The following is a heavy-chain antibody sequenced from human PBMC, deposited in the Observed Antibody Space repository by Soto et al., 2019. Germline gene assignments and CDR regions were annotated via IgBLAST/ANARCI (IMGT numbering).Heavy chain of an antibody. D-gene: IGHD2-2*01. CDR2: ISYDGSNK. J-gene: IGHJ4*02. CDR3: AKGDGKGYCSSTSCYLGYFDY. CDR1: GFTFSSYG. Sequence: GGSLRLSCAASGFTFSSYGMHWVRQAPGKGLEWVAVISYDGSNKYYADSVKGRFTISRDNSKNTLYLQMNSLRAEDTAVYYCAKGDGKGYCSSTSCYLGYFDYWGQGTLVTVSS. V-gene: IGHV3-30*18.